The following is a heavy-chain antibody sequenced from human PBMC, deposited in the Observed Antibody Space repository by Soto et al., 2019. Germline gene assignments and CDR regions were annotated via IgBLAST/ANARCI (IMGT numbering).Heavy chain of an antibody. CDR2: IIPIFGTA. V-gene: IGHV1-69*13. CDR1: GGTFSSYA. J-gene: IGHJ4*02. Sequence: SVKVSCKASGGTFSSYAISWVRQAPGQGLEWMGGIIPIFGTANYAQKFQGRVTITADESTSTAYMELSSLRFEDTAFYYCARDSKQDSSGYYDFDYWGQGTLVTVSS. D-gene: IGHD3-22*01. CDR3: ARDSKQDSSGYYDFDY.